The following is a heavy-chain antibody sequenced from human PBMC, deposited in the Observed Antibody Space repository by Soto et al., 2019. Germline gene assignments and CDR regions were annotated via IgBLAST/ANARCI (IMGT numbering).Heavy chain of an antibody. V-gene: IGHV4-31*03. CDR1: GGYITRGGYY. J-gene: IGHJ5*02. CDR3: ARDPAP. Sequence: QVQLQESGPGLVKPSETLSLTCTVSGGYITRGGYYWSWIRHHPGKGLEWIGYIYNSGTTYYNPSRKSRVTISVDTSKNQFSLKLTSVTAADTAVYYCARDPAPWCQGTLVTVSS. CDR2: IYNSGTT.